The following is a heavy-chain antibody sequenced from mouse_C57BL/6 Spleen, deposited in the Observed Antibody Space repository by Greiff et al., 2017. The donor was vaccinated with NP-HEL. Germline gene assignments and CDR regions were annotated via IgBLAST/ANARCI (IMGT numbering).Heavy chain of an antibody. V-gene: IGHV5-17*01. CDR2: ISSGSSTI. CDR3: ARKELYGSTYWYFDV. D-gene: IGHD1-1*01. CDR1: GFTFSDYG. Sequence: EVKVVESGGGLVKPGGSLKLSCAASGFTFSDYGMHWVRQAPEKGLEWVAYISSGSSTIYYADTVKGRFTISRDNAKNTLFLQMTSLRSEDTAMYYCARKELYGSTYWYFDVWGTGTTVTVSS. J-gene: IGHJ1*03.